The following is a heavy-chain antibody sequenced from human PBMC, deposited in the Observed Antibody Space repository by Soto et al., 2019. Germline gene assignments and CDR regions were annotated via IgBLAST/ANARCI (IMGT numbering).Heavy chain of an antibody. CDR1: GLSFRSSA. D-gene: IGHD3-10*01. Sequence: LRLSCAASGLSFRSSAMHWVRQAPGKGLEWVAMISHDGSHEYYGDSVKGRFSVSRDNSHNILHLQMNSLRIEDTAVYFCARNTDHRLVRGWLDPWGQGTLVTVSS. V-gene: IGHV3-30-3*01. CDR2: ISHDGSHE. J-gene: IGHJ5*02. CDR3: ARNTDHRLVRGWLDP.